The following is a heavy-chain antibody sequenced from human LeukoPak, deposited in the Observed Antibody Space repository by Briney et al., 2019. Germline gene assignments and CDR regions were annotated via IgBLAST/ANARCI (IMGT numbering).Heavy chain of an antibody. Sequence: PGGSLRLSCAASGFTFSSYGMSWVRQAPGKGLEWVSAISGSGGSTYYADSVKGRFTISRDNSKNTLYLQMNSLRAEDTAVYYCAKEAAVAATPESYFDYWGQGTLVTVSS. CDR3: AKEAAVAATPESYFDY. D-gene: IGHD6-19*01. CDR1: GFTFSSYG. CDR2: ISGSGGST. J-gene: IGHJ4*02. V-gene: IGHV3-23*01.